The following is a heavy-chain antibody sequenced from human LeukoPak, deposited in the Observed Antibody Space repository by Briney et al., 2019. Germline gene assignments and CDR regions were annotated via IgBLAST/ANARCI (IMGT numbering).Heavy chain of an antibody. CDR2: ISGSGGST. D-gene: IGHD3-22*01. CDR3: AKTLYYDSSGLPNWFDP. V-gene: IGHV3-23*01. J-gene: IGHJ5*02. CDR1: GFTFSSYG. Sequence: GGSLRLSCAASGFTFSSYGMHWVRQAPGKGLEWVSAISGSGGSTYYADSVKGRFTISRDNSKNTLYLQMNSLRAEDTAVYYCAKTLYYDSSGLPNWFDPWGQGTLVTVSS.